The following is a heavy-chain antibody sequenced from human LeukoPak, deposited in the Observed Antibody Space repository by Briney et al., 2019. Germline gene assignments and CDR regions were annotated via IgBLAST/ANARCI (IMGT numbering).Heavy chain of an antibody. D-gene: IGHD6-19*01. Sequence: GASVKVSCKASGYTFTSYDINWVRQATGQGLEWMGWMNPNSGNTGYAQKFQGRVTMTRNTSISTAYMELSSLRSEDTAVYYCARGGLTKILGYSSGWYNRWGQGTLVTVSS. J-gene: IGHJ4*02. CDR1: GYTFTSYD. V-gene: IGHV1-8*01. CDR2: MNPNSGNT. CDR3: ARGGLTKILGYSSGWYNR.